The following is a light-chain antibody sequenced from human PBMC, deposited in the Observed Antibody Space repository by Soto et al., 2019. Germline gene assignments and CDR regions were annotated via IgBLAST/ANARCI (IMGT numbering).Light chain of an antibody. CDR2: DVS. J-gene: IGLJ2*01. V-gene: IGLV2-14*01. CDR1: SSDVGGYNY. CDR3: SSYTSSSTVV. Sequence: QSALTQPASVSGSPGQSITISCTGTSSDVGGYNYVSWYQQHPGKAPKLMIYDVSNRPSGGSNRFSGSKSGNTASLTISGLHAEDEADYYCSSYTSSSTVVFGGGTKVTVL.